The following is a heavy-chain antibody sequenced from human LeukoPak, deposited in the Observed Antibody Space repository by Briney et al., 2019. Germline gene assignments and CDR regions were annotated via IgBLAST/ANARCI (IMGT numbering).Heavy chain of an antibody. Sequence: KPSETLSLTCTVSGGSISNYYWSWIRQPPGKGLEWIGYIYYSGSTNYNPSLKSRVTISVDTSKNQFSLKLSSVTAADTAVYYCARKSSSSANYYYYMDVWGKGTTVTVSS. CDR2: IYYSGST. CDR3: ARKSSSSANYYYYMDV. V-gene: IGHV4-59*01. D-gene: IGHD6-13*01. J-gene: IGHJ6*03. CDR1: GGSISNYY.